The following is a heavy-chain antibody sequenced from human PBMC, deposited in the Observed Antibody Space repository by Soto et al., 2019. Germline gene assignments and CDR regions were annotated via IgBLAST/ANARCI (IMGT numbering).Heavy chain of an antibody. Sequence: PGGSLRLSCAASGFTFSSYAMSWVRQAPGKGLEWVSAISGSGGSTYYADSVKGRFTISRDNSKNTVYLQMNSLRAEDTAVYYCAEDLRYFDWSFPDAFDIVGQGTMVTVSS. J-gene: IGHJ3*02. V-gene: IGHV3-23*01. CDR2: ISGSGGST. CDR3: AEDLRYFDWSFPDAFDI. D-gene: IGHD3-9*01. CDR1: GFTFSSYA.